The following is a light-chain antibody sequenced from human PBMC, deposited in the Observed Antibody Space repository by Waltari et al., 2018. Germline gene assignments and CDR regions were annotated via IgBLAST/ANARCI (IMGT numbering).Light chain of an antibody. V-gene: IGKV1-5*01. CDR1: HNLNTF. CDR2: DAS. J-gene: IGKJ5*01. Sequence: DIQMTQSPSTVSASLGDRVTIPFRASHNLNTFLSWYHQKPGALPNLLIYDASTLERGVPSRFSGSGSGTHFTLTISGLQPDDFATYYCQQYYDYPINFGQGTRL. CDR3: QQYYDYPIN.